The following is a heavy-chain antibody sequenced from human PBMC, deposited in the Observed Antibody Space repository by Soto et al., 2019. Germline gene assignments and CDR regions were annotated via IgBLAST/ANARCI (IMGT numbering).Heavy chain of an antibody. V-gene: IGHV1-18*01. Sequence: GASVKVSCKASGYTFTSYGISWVRQAPGQGLEWMGWISAYNGNTNYAQKLQGRVTMTTDTSTSTAYMELRSLRSDDTAVYYCARDSGLAAAGTVNWFDPWGQGTLVTVSS. D-gene: IGHD6-13*01. J-gene: IGHJ5*02. CDR1: GYTFTSYG. CDR2: ISAYNGNT. CDR3: ARDSGLAAAGTVNWFDP.